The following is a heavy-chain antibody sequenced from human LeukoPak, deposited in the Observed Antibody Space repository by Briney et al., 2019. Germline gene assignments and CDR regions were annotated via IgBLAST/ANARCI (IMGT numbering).Heavy chain of an antibody. CDR2: IYDSPST. D-gene: IGHD6-13*01. CDR1: GGSISSSSYN. J-gene: IGHJ6*03. V-gene: IGHV4-39*02. Sequence: SETLSLTCTVSGGSISSSSYNWGWIRQAPGKGLEWIGSIYDSPSTYYTLSRKGPVSISAATTKNQFSLKPSSVTAADLSVYSRERDSISRLLDYNYMDVWGKGTTVTVSS. CDR3: ERDSISRLLDYNYMDV.